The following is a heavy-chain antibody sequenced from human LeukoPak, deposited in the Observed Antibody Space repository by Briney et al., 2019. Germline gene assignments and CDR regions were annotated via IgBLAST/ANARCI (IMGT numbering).Heavy chain of an antibody. CDR1: GGTFSSYA. Sequence: ASVKVSCKASGGTFSSYAISWVRQAPGQGLEWMGRIIPILGIANYAQKFQGRVTITADKSTSTAYMELSSLRSEDTAVYYCARGYSSSHFDYWGQGTLVTVSS. V-gene: IGHV1-69*04. D-gene: IGHD6-6*01. J-gene: IGHJ4*02. CDR3: ARGYSSSHFDY. CDR2: IIPILGIA.